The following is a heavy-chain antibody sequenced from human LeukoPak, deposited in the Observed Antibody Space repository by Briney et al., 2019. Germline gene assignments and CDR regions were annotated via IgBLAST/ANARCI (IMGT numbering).Heavy chain of an antibody. CDR3: AKSGVVRGDPLHTHFDY. J-gene: IGHJ4*02. CDR1: GFTFSSYA. V-gene: IGHV3-23*01. Sequence: PGGSLRLSCAASGFTFSSYAMSWVRQAPGKGLEWVSAISGSGGSTYYADSVKGRFTISRDNSKNTLYLQMNSLRAEDTAVYYCAKSGVVRGDPLHTHFDYWGQGTLVTVSS. D-gene: IGHD3-10*01. CDR2: ISGSGGST.